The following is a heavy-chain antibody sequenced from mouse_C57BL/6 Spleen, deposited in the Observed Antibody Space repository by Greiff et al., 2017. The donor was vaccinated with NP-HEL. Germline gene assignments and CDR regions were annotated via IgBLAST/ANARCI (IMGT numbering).Heavy chain of an antibody. CDR3: ARSKEYYFDY. CDR1: GYTFTSYW. CDR2: IYPGSGST. Sequence: VQLQQSGAELVKPGASVKMSCKASGYTFTSYWITWVKQRPGQGLVWIGDIYPGSGSTNYNEKFKSKATLTVDTSSSTAYMQLSSLTSEDSAVYYCARSKEYYFDYWGQGTTLTVSS. J-gene: IGHJ2*01. V-gene: IGHV1-55*01. D-gene: IGHD2-5*01.